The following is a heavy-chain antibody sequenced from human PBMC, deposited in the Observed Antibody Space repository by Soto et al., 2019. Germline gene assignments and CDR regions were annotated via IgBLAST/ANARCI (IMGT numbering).Heavy chain of an antibody. CDR1: GFILSGYG. Sequence: GGAPRPSRAAPGFILSGYGLHWVPPAPREGLEWVAVISPNGNNQYYADSVKGRFTISRDTSKSTLSLQMSSLRPEDTAVYYCASGAAFYYDTSRYWGQGTLVTVSS. J-gene: IGHJ4*02. V-gene: IGHV3-30-3*01. CDR2: ISPNGNNQ. CDR3: ASGAAFYYDTSRY. D-gene: IGHD3-22*01.